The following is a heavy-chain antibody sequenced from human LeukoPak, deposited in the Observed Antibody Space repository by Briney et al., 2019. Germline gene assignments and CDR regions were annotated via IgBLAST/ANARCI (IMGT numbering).Heavy chain of an antibody. CDR2: IYYSGST. V-gene: IGHV4-39*07. J-gene: IGHJ3*02. CDR3: ARVSPRYDSGGYYSRPDAFDI. Sequence: SETLSLTCTVSGGSISSSSYYWGWIRQPPGKGLEWIGSIYYSGSTYYNPSLKSRVTISVDTSKNQFSLKLSSVTAADTAVYYCARVSPRYDSGGYYSRPDAFDIWGQGTMVTVSS. CDR1: GGSISSSSYY. D-gene: IGHD3-22*01.